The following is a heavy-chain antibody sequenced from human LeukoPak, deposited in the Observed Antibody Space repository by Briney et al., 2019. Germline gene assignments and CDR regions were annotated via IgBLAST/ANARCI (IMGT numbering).Heavy chain of an antibody. CDR1: GGSISSYY. CDR3: AGHDSSGYYTGLFDY. D-gene: IGHD3-22*01. V-gene: IGHV4-4*07. J-gene: IGHJ4*02. Sequence: TSETLSLTCTVSGGSISSYYWSWIRQPAGKGLEWIGRIYTSGSTNYNPSLKSRVTMSVDTSNNQFSLKLSSVTAADTAVYYCAGHDSSGYYTGLFDYWGQGTLVTVSS. CDR2: IYTSGST.